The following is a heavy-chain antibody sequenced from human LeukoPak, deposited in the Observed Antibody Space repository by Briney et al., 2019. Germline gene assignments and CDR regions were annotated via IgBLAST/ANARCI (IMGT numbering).Heavy chain of an antibody. CDR3: AKDRIVGATSSAFDI. J-gene: IGHJ3*02. CDR2: ISGSGGST. V-gene: IGHV3-23*01. D-gene: IGHD1-26*01. CDR1: GFTFSSYS. Sequence: PGGSLRLSCAASGFTFSSYSMNWVRQAPGKGLEWVSAISGSGGSTYYADSVKGRFTISRDNSKNTLYLQMNSLRAEDTAVYYCAKDRIVGATSSAFDIWGQGTMVTVSS.